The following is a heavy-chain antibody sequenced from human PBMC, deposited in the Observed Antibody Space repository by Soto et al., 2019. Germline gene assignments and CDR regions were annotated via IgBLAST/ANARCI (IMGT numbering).Heavy chain of an antibody. CDR2: IIPIFGTA. J-gene: IGHJ6*02. D-gene: IGHD1-7*01. V-gene: IGHV1-69*06. Sequence: SVKVSCKASGGTFSSYAISWVRQAPGQGLEWMGGIIPIFGTANYAQKFQGRVTITADKSTSTAYMELSSLRSEDTAVYYCARELTGTPYYYYYGTDGWGQGTTVT. CDR3: ARELTGTPYYYYYGTDG. CDR1: GGTFSSYA.